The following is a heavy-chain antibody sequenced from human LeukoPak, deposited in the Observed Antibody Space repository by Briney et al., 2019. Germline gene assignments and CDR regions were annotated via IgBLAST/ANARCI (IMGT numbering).Heavy chain of an antibody. Sequence: ASVKISCKVSGYTFTDYYMHWVQQAPGKGLEWMGPVDPEDGETIYAEKFQGRVTITADTSTDTAYMELSSLRSEDTAVYYCATASYCGGDCYWPDAFDIWGQGTMVTVSS. J-gene: IGHJ3*02. V-gene: IGHV1-69-2*01. CDR3: ATASYCGGDCYWPDAFDI. CDR2: VDPEDGET. D-gene: IGHD2-21*01. CDR1: GYTFTDYY.